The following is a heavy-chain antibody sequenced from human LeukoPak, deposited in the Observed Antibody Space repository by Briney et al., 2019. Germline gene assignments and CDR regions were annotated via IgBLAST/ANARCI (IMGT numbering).Heavy chain of an antibody. CDR3: ARVTDCSSWVIAY. CDR1: GFTLSSYW. Sequence: GGSLRLSCAASGFTLSSYWMHWVRQAPGKGLVWVSRINGDGSSTNYADSVRGRFTISRDNAKNTLYLQMNSLRAEDTAVYYCARVTDCSSWVIAYWGQGTLVTVSS. V-gene: IGHV3-74*01. D-gene: IGHD6-13*01. CDR2: INGDGSST. J-gene: IGHJ4*02.